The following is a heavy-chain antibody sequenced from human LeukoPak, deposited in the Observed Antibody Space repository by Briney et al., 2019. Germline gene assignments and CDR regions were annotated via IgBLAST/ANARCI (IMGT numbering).Heavy chain of an antibody. CDR2: INTDGSIT. CDR3: ATIGYSSEP. D-gene: IGHD6-13*01. CDR1: GFTFSNYW. V-gene: IGHV3-74*01. J-gene: IGHJ5*02. Sequence: GGSLRLSRAASGFTFSNYWIHWVRQAPGKGLVWVSRINTDGSITSYEDSVKGRFNISRYNAKNTMYLQMNSLRVEDTAVYYCATIGYSSEPWGQGTLVTVSS.